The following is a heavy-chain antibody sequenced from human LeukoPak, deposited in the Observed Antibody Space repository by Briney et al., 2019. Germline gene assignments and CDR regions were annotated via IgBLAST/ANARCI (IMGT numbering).Heavy chain of an antibody. CDR3: ARVGIRVRGVIPYFDY. CDR2: INPSGGST. Sequence: GASVKVSCKASGYTFTSYYMHWVRQAPGQGLEWMGIINPSGGSTSYAQKFQGRVTMTRDTSTSTVYMELSSLRSEDTAVYYCARVGIRVRGVIPYFDYWGQGTLVTVSS. CDR1: GYTFTSYY. J-gene: IGHJ4*02. V-gene: IGHV1-46*01. D-gene: IGHD3-10*01.